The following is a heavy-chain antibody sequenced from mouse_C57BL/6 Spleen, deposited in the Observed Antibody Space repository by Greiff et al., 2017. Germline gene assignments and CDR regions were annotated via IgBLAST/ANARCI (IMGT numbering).Heavy chain of an antibody. V-gene: IGHV1-26*01. Sequence: VQLQQSGPELVKPGASVKISCKASGYTFTDYYMNWVKQSHGKSLEWIGDINPNNGGTSYNQKFKGKATLTVDKSSSTAYMELRSLTSEDSAVYYCARDGYCDYWGQGTTLTVSS. CDR3: ARDGYCDY. J-gene: IGHJ2*01. D-gene: IGHD2-3*01. CDR2: INPNNGGT. CDR1: GYTFTDYY.